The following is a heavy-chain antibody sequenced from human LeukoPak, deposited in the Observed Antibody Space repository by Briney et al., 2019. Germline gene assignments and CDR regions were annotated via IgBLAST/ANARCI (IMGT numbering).Heavy chain of an antibody. D-gene: IGHD6-13*01. J-gene: IGHJ5*02. Sequence: SETLSLTCTVSGAPIPYSGPYYWSWIRQPAGKRLEYIGSVYSSGKTYYNPSLQTRVTVSLDRSRNQFSLSLYSSTAADTAVYYCARGISTALSHSWFDPWGQGTLVTVSS. CDR3: ARGISTALSHSWFDP. CDR2: VYSSGKT. CDR1: GAPIPYSGPYY. V-gene: IGHV4-39*07.